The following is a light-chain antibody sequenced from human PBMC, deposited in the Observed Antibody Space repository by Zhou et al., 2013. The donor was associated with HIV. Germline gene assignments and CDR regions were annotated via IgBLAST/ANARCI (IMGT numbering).Light chain of an antibody. J-gene: IGKJ4*01. CDR2: KAS. CDR3: QQYNDYPLT. V-gene: IGKV1-5*03. CDR1: QTISDW. Sequence: DIQMTQSPSTLSASVGDRVTITCRASQTISDWLAWYQQKPGKAPKLLIYKASTLEIGVPSRFSGSGSGTEFTLTISSLQPDDFATYYCQQYNDYPLTFGGGTTVEIK.